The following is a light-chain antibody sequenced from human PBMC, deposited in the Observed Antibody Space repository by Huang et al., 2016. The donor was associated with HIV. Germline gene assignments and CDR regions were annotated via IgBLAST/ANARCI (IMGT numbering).Light chain of an antibody. CDR3: QQRSNWPFT. Sequence: EIVLTQSPGTLSLSPGESTTLSFRASQSVSTYLAWYQHKPGQAPRLLIYDASNTATGIPARFSGSGSGTDFPLTISSLEPEDFAVYYCQQRSNWPFTFGGGTKVEIK. CDR1: QSVSTY. CDR2: DAS. J-gene: IGKJ4*01. V-gene: IGKV3-11*01.